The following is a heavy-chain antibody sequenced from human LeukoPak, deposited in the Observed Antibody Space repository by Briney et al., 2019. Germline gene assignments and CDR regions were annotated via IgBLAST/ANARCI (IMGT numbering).Heavy chain of an antibody. J-gene: IGHJ6*02. CDR1: GGSISSSDYY. D-gene: IGHD2-2*03. CDR2: IYYSGST. CDR3: ARDGSYYYYGMDV. V-gene: IGHV4-30-4*01. Sequence: PSETLSLTCTVSGGSISSSDYYWSWIRQPPGKGLEWIGYIYYSGSTYYNPSLKSRVTISVDTSKNQFSLKLSSVTAADTAVYYCARDGSYYYYGMDVWGQGTTVTVSS.